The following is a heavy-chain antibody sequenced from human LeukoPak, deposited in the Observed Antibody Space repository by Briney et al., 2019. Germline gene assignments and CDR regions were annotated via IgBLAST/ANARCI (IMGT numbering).Heavy chain of an antibody. J-gene: IGHJ6*03. CDR2: ITSGSSYI. CDR3: ARGPTYYDFWSGYYMFYYYMDV. V-gene: IGHV3-21*01. CDR1: GFTFSSYN. Sequence: GGSLRLSCAASGFTFSSYNMNWVRQAPGKGLEWVSSITSGSSYIYYADSVKGRFTISRDNAKNSLYLQMNSLRAEDTAVYYCARGPTYYDFWSGYYMFYYYMDVWGKGTTVTVSS. D-gene: IGHD3-3*01.